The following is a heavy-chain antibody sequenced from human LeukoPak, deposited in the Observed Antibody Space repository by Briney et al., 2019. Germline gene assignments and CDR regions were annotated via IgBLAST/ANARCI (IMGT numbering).Heavy chain of an antibody. V-gene: IGHV3-15*01. CDR1: GFTFSYAW. Sequence: PGGSLRLSCVVSGFTFSYAWRRWVRQAPGKGLEWVRRIKSKSNGGATDYAAPVKGRFIISRDDAKNTLYLQLNRLKAAEPAVYYCVTRPPPYADCPLDYWGEGTQLSVSS. CDR2: IKSKSNGGAT. D-gene: IGHD4-17*01. J-gene: IGHJ4*02. CDR3: VTRPPPYADCPLDY.